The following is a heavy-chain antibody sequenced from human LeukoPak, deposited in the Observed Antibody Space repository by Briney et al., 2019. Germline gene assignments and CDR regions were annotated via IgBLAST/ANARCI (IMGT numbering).Heavy chain of an antibody. CDR1: GGSISSYY. J-gene: IGHJ6*02. CDR2: IYYSGST. V-gene: IGHV4-59*01. D-gene: IGHD3-3*01. CDR3: ARTHYDFWSGYGYGMDV. Sequence: SETLSLTCTVSGGSISSYYWSWIRQPPGKGLEWIGYIYYSGSTNHNPSLKSRVTISVDTSKNQFSLKLSSVTAADTAVYYCARTHYDFWSGYGYGMDVWGQGTTVTVSS.